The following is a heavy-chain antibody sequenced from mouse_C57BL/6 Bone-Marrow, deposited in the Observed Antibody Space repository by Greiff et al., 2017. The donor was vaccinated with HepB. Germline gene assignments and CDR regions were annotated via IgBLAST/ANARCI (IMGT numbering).Heavy chain of an antibody. CDR3: AREGITTVVGGYVDV. CDR1: GYTFTSYW. V-gene: IGHV1-52*01. D-gene: IGHD1-1*01. Sequence: VQLQQPGAELVRPGSSVKLSCKASGYTFTSYWMHWVKQRPIQGLEWIGNIDPSDSETHYNQKFKDKATLTVDKSSSTAYMQLSSLTSEDSAVYYCAREGITTVVGGYVDVWGTGTTVTVSS. J-gene: IGHJ1*03. CDR2: IDPSDSET.